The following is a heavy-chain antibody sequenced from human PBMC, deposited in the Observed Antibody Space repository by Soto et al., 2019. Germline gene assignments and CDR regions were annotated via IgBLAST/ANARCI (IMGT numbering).Heavy chain of an antibody. CDR1: SGSISSSNW. J-gene: IGHJ4*02. D-gene: IGHD3-10*01. V-gene: IGHV4-4*02. Sequence: SETLSLTCAVSSGSISSSNWWSWVRQPPGKGLEWIGEIYHSGSTNYNPSLKSRVTISVDKSKNQFSLKLSSVTAADTAVYYCAARFGELLSVNYWGQGTLVTVSS. CDR2: IYHSGST. CDR3: AARFGELLSVNY.